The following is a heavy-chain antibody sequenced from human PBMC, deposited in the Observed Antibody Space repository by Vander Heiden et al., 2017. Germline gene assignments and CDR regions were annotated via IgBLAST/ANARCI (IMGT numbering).Heavy chain of an antibody. CDR1: GLTFSSHS. J-gene: IGHJ4*02. CDR2: IWDDGSNK. Sequence: QVQLVESGGAVVKTGRSLSLSRAAAGLTFSSHSMHWVRQAPGKGVEGVAVIWDDGSNKYYADSVKGRFTISRDNSKNTLYLQMNSLRDEGTAVYYCARASQRGYRYGLPGYYFDYWGQGTLVTVSS. V-gene: IGHV3-33*01. CDR3: ARASQRGYRYGLPGYYFDY. D-gene: IGHD5-18*01.